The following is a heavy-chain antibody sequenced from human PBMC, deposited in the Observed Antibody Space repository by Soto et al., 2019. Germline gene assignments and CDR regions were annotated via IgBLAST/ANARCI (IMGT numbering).Heavy chain of an antibody. CDR1: GFSFTNAW. Sequence: EVQLVESGGGLVKPGGSLRLSCAASGFSFTNAWMSWVRQAPGKGLEWVGRIKTKTDGGTTDYTAPVKGRFTISRDDSKNTLYLQMNSLKTEDTAVYYCTTDGMVRGVYYYYLDVWGNGTTVTVSS. J-gene: IGHJ6*03. CDR3: TTDGMVRGVYYYYLDV. CDR2: IKTKTDGGTT. V-gene: IGHV3-15*01. D-gene: IGHD3-10*01.